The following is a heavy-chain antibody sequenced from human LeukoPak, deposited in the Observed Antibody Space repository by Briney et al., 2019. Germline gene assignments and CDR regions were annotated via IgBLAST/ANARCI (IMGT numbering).Heavy chain of an antibody. V-gene: IGHV4-34*01. CDR1: GGSFSGYY. Sequence: PSETLPLTCAVYGGSFSGYYWSWIRQPPGKGLEWIGEINHSGSTNYNPSLKSRVTISVDTSKNQFSLKLSSVTAADTAVYYCARVITMVRGVIIREDVWGQGTTVTVSS. CDR2: INHSGST. CDR3: ARVITMVRGVIIREDV. D-gene: IGHD3-10*01. J-gene: IGHJ6*02.